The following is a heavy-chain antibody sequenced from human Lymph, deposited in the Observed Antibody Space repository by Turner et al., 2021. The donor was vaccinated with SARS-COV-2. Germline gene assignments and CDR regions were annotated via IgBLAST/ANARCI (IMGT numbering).Heavy chain of an antibody. CDR3: ARAAQLTVWFDP. J-gene: IGHJ5*02. Sequence: QVQLVQSGAEVKKPGASVTVSCEASGYTFTNYDINWVRQATGQGLEWMGWMNPNSGNTGYAQKFQGRVTMTRNTSISTAYMELSSLRSEDTAVYDCARAAQLTVWFDPWGQGTLVTVSS. CDR1: GYTFTNYD. CDR2: MNPNSGNT. V-gene: IGHV1-8*01. D-gene: IGHD3-9*01.